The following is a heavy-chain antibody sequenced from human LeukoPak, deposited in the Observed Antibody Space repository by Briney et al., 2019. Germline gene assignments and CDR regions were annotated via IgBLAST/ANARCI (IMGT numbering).Heavy chain of an antibody. CDR3: ARYYYYYYYMDV. CDR1: GGSISSSSYY. Sequence: SETLSLTCTVSGGSISSSSYYWGWIRQPPGKGLEWIGSIYYTGSTYYNPSLKSRVTISVDTSKNQFSLKLSSVTAADTAVYYCARYYYYYYYMDVWGKGTTVTVSS. J-gene: IGHJ6*03. CDR2: IYYTGST. V-gene: IGHV4-39*07.